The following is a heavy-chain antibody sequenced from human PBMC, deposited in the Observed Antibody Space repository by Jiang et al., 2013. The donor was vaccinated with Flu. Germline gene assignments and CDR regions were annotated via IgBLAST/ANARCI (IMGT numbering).Heavy chain of an antibody. CDR1: GGSVNNTNFY. D-gene: IGHD2-21*02. CDR2: VFRSGHT. CDR3: AKFPRVTYRWHFDL. V-gene: IGHV4-61*01. Sequence: QTLSLTCIVSGGSVNNTNFYWSWLRQPPGQKLEWLGYVFRSGHTYYNPALNNRVTMSVDTSKSQFSLNLNSVTPADTAVYFCAKFPRVTYRWHFDLWGRGTLVTVSS. J-gene: IGHJ2*01.